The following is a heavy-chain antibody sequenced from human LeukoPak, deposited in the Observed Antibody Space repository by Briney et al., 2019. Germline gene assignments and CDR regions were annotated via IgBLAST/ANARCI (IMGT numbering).Heavy chain of an antibody. CDR2: IKNRTDGGTT. V-gene: IGHV3-15*01. CDR3: TTLRPPDYGDSYFDF. J-gene: IGHJ4*02. D-gene: IGHD4-17*01. Sequence: PGGSLRLSCAASGFTFSNTWMSWVRQAPGKGLEWVGRIKNRTDGGTTDYAAPVTGRFTISRDDSKSTLYLQMNSLKTEDTAVYYCTTLRPPDYGDSYFDFWGQGILVTVSS. CDR1: GFTFSNTW.